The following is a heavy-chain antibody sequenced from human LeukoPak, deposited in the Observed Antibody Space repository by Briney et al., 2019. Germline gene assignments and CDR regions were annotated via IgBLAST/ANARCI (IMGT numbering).Heavy chain of an antibody. Sequence: PGGSLRLSCAASGFTFSDYYMSWIRQAPGKGLVWVSRINSDGRRTTYADSLKGRFTISRDNAKNTLYLQMNSLRAEDTAVYYCARDLDYGGNSNFDDWGQGTLVTVSS. CDR1: GFTFSDYY. J-gene: IGHJ4*02. D-gene: IGHD4-23*01. CDR2: INSDGRRT. CDR3: ARDLDYGGNSNFDD. V-gene: IGHV3-74*01.